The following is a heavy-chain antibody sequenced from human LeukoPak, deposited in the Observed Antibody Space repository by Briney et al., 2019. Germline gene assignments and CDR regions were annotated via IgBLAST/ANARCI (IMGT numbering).Heavy chain of an antibody. D-gene: IGHD2-21*01. J-gene: IGHJ4*02. CDR3: AKDEGMYSFDY. CDR2: IKQDGSEK. CDR1: GFTFSSYW. Sequence: GGSLRLSCAASGFTFSSYWMSWVRQAPGKGLEWVANIKQDGSEKYYVDSVKGRFTISRDNAKNSLYLQMNSLRAEDTAVYFCAKDEGMYSFDYWGQGTLVAVSS. V-gene: IGHV3-7*03.